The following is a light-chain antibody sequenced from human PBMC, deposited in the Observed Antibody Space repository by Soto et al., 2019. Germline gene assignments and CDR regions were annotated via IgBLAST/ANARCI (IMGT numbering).Light chain of an antibody. CDR3: QQYDDWPPGT. CDR2: GAS. V-gene: IGKV3-15*01. Sequence: EIVMTQSPATLSVSPGERATLSCRASQRVNYFLAWYQQKPGQAPRLLIYGASTRATDIPARFSGSGSGTEFTLTISSLQSEDFAVYYCQQYDDWPPGTFGQGTKVEIK. J-gene: IGKJ1*01. CDR1: QRVNYF.